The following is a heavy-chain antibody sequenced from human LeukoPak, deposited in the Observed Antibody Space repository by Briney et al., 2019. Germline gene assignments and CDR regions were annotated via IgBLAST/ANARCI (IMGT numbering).Heavy chain of an antibody. CDR3: ARASTVVTISGDAFDI. CDR1: GGPISSGDYY. V-gene: IGHV4-30-4*01. Sequence: SETLSLTCTVSGGPISSGDYYWSWIRQPPGKGLEWIGYIYYSGSTYYNPSLKSRVTISVDTSKNQFSLKLSSATAADTAVYYCARASTVVTISGDAFDIWGQGTMVTVSS. D-gene: IGHD4-23*01. CDR2: IYYSGST. J-gene: IGHJ3*02.